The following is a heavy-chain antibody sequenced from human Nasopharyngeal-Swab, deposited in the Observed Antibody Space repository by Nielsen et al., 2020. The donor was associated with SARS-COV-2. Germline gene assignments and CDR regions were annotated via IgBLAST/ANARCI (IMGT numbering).Heavy chain of an antibody. J-gene: IGHJ6*03. Sequence: WIRQPPGKGLAWIGSIYYSGSTYYNPSLKSRVTISVDTSKNQFSLKLSSVTAADTAVYYCARERGRGGIWNYYYYYMDAWGKGTTVTVSS. CDR2: IYYSGST. CDR3: ARERGRGGIWNYYYYYMDA. V-gene: IGHV4-39*07. D-gene: IGHD3-10*01.